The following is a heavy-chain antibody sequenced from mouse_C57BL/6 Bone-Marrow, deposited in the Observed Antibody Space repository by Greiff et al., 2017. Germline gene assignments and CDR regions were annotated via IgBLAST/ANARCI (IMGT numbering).Heavy chain of an antibody. CDR2: IDPETGGT. Sequence: VQLVESGAELVRPGASVTLSCKASGYTFTDYEMHWVKQTPVHGLEWIGAIDPETGGTAYNQKFKGKAILTADKSSSTAYMELRSLTSEDSAVYYCTRSASTVVEGFAYWGQGTLVTVSA. CDR1: GYTFTDYE. V-gene: IGHV1-15*01. CDR3: TRSASTVVEGFAY. D-gene: IGHD1-1*01. J-gene: IGHJ3*01.